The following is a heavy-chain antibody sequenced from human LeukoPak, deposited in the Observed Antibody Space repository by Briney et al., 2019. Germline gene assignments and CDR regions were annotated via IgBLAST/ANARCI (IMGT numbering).Heavy chain of an antibody. CDR3: ARHQLSFNWFDP. CDR2: IYHSGST. Sequence: SETLSLTCTVSGYSISSGYYWGWIRQPPGKGLEWIGSIYHSGSTYYNPSLKSRVTISVDTSRNQFSLKLTSVTAADTAVYYCARHQLSFNWFDPWGQGILVTVSS. CDR1: GYSISSGYY. D-gene: IGHD1-26*01. V-gene: IGHV4-38-2*02. J-gene: IGHJ5*02.